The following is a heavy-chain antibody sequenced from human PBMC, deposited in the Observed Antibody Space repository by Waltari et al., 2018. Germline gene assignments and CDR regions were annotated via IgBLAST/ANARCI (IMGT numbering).Heavy chain of an antibody. CDR2: INDSGDA. Sequence: QVQLQQWGAGLLKPSETLSLTGDGYGGSFNTYSWAWIRQPPEKGLEWIGEINDSGDANYSPSLKSRVTISVDTSKTRFSLKLSSVTAADTAVYYCAGGTLGSGSYYDGGMDVWGQGTTVTVSS. CDR1: GGSFNTYS. V-gene: IGHV4-34*01. D-gene: IGHD1-26*01. CDR3: AGGTLGSGSYYDGGMDV. J-gene: IGHJ6*02.